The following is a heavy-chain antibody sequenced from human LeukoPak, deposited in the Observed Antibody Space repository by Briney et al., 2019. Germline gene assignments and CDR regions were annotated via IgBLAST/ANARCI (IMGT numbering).Heavy chain of an antibody. CDR2: INHSGST. CDR1: GGSFGGYY. Sequence: PSETLSLTCAVYGGSFGGYYWSWIRQPPGKGLEWIGEINHSGSTNYNPSLKSRVTISVDTSKNQFSLKLSSVTAADTAVCYCGANSYSSSAYFDIWGQGTMVTVSS. D-gene: IGHD6-6*01. V-gene: IGHV4-34*01. CDR3: GANSYSSSAYFDI. J-gene: IGHJ3*02.